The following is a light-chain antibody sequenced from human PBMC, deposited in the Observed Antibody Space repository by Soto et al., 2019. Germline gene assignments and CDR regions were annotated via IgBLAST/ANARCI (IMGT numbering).Light chain of an antibody. J-gene: IGKJ3*01. CDR2: AAS. CDR1: QSISSY. Sequence: DIQMTQSPSSLSASVGDRVTITCRASQSISSYLNWYQQKPGKAPKLLIYAASSLQSGVPSRFSGSGSGTDFTLTISSLQPEDFGTYYCLQSYSTPITFGPGTKVDI. V-gene: IGKV1-39*01. CDR3: LQSYSTPIT.